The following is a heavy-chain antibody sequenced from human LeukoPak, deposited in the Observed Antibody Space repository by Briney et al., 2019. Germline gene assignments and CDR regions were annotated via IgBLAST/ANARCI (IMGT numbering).Heavy chain of an antibody. CDR3: ARDNSVEDTAWWFDP. CDR2: ISGYNGDT. V-gene: IGHV1-18*01. J-gene: IGHJ5*02. Sequence: ASVKVSCKTFGYPFSSCGINWVRQAPGQGLEWMGWISGYNGDTNYAQKFQGRVTMTRDMSTSTDYMELSSLRSEDTAVYYCARDNSVEDTAWWFDPWGQGTLVTVSS. D-gene: IGHD4-23*01. CDR1: GYPFSSCG.